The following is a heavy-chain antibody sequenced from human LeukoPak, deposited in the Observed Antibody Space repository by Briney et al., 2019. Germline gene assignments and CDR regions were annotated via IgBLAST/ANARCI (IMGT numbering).Heavy chain of an antibody. CDR1: GFTFSSYW. D-gene: IGHD3-10*01. J-gene: IGHJ4*02. CDR2: IKQDGSEK. V-gene: IGHV3-7*01. Sequence: GGSLRLSCSASGFTFSSYWMSWVRQAPGKGLEWVANIKQDGSEKYYVDSVKGRFTISRDNAKNSLSLQMNSLRAEDTAVYHCARMDIGLVRDWGQGTLVTVSS. CDR3: ARMDIGLVRD.